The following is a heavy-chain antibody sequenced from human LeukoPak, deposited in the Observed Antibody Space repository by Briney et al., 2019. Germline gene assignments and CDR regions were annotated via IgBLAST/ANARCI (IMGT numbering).Heavy chain of an antibody. D-gene: IGHD3-22*01. Sequence: PSETLSLTCTVSGGSISSSSYYWGWIRQPPGKGLEWIGSIYYSGSTNYNPSLKSRVTISVDTSKNQFSLKLSSVTAADTAVYYCARVRYDSSGGYYYYYMDVWGKGTTVTVSS. CDR1: GGSISSSSYY. CDR3: ARVRYDSSGGYYYYYMDV. CDR2: IYYSGST. V-gene: IGHV4-39*07. J-gene: IGHJ6*03.